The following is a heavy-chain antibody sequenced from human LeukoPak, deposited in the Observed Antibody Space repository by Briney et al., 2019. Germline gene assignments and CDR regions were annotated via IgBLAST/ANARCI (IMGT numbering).Heavy chain of an antibody. J-gene: IGHJ4*02. V-gene: IGHV4-34*01. D-gene: IGHD3-22*01. CDR2: INHSGST. CDR3: AIRGGSGGYYVDY. CDR1: GGSFSGYY. Sequence: SETLSLTCAVYGGSFSGYYWSWIRQPPGKGLEWIGEINHSGSTNYNPSLKSRVTISVDTSKNQFSLKLSSVTAADTAVYYCAIRGGSGGYYVDYWCQGTLVTVSS.